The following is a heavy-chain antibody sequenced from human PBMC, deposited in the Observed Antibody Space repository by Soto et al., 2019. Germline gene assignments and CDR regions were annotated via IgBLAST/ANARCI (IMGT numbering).Heavy chain of an antibody. Sequence: WGSLRLSCAASGFTFSSYSMNWVRQAPGKGLEWVSYISSSSSTIYYADSVKGRFTISRDNAKNSLYLQMNSLRDEDTAVYYFARDHRSRTRFQLVLLYYYGMDVWGQGTTGTV. V-gene: IGHV3-48*02. CDR2: ISSSSSTI. D-gene: IGHD6-6*01. CDR3: ARDHRSRTRFQLVLLYYYGMDV. J-gene: IGHJ6*02. CDR1: GFTFSSYS.